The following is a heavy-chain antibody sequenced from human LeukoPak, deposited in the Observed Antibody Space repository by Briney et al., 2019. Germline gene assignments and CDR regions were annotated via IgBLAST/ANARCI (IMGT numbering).Heavy chain of an antibody. CDR3: ARGPKLDY. V-gene: IGHV4-34*01. CDR1: GGSFSGYY. CDR2: INHSGST. J-gene: IGHJ4*02. Sequence: SETLSLTCAVYGGSFSGYYWSWIRQPPGKGLEWIGEINHSGSTNYNPSLKSRVTISVDTSKNQFSLKLSSVTAADTAVYYCARGPKLDYWGQGTLVTVSS.